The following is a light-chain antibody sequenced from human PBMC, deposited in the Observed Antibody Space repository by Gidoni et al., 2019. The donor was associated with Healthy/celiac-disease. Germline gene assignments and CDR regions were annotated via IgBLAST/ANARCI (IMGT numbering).Light chain of an antibody. CDR3: LLYYGGAQV. V-gene: IGLV7-43*01. Sequence: QPVVTPEPSLTVSPGGTVTLTCASSTGAVTSGYYPNWFQQKPGQAPRALIFSTSNKRSWTPARFSGSLLGGKAALTLSGVQPEDEAEYYCLLYYGGAQVFGGGTKLTVL. J-gene: IGLJ3*02. CDR1: TGAVTSGYY. CDR2: STS.